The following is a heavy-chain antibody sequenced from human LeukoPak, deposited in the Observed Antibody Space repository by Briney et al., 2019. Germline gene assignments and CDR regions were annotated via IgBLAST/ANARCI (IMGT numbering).Heavy chain of an antibody. J-gene: IGHJ5*02. CDR3: VTSYPRGGWFDP. V-gene: IGHV5-51*01. CDR1: GYSFMNSW. D-gene: IGHD3-16*01. Sequence: GESPKISCKDSGYSFMNSWIGWVRQMPGKGLEWMGIIYPGDSDTRYSPSFQGQVTISADRSTRTAYLQWSSLKASDTAIYFCVTSYPRGGWFDPWGQGTLVTVSS. CDR2: IYPGDSDT.